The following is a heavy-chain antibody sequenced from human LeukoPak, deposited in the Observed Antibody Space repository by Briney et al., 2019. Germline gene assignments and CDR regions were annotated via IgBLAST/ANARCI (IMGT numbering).Heavy chain of an antibody. CDR1: GYAFTSYG. V-gene: IGHV1-18*01. CDR2: ISAYNGNT. CDR3: ARVFDEYCSGGSRTTGDY. J-gene: IGHJ4*02. Sequence: ASVKVSCKASGYAFTSYGISWVRQAPGQGLEWMGWISAYNGNTNYAQKLQGRVTMTTDTSTSTAYMELRSLRSDDTAVYYCARVFDEYCSGGSRTTGDYWGQGTLVTVSS. D-gene: IGHD2-15*01.